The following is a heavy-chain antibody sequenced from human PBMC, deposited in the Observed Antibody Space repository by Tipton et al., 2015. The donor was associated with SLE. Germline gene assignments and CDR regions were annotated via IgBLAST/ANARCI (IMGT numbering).Heavy chain of an antibody. CDR1: GYSISSGYY. J-gene: IGHJ3*02. CDR3: AKKGSRCGGDCYPDDAFDI. D-gene: IGHD2-21*01. CDR2: ISGSGGST. V-gene: IGHV3-23*01. Sequence: LSLTCAVSGYSISSGYYSGWIRQPPGKGLEWVSAISGSGGSTYYADAVKGRFTISRDNSKNTLYLQMNSLRAEDTAVYYCAKKGSRCGGDCYPDDAFDIWGQGTMVTVSS.